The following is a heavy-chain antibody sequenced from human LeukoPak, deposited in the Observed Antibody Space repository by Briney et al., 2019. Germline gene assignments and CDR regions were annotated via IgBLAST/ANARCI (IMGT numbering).Heavy chain of an antibody. Sequence: GGSLRLSCAASGFTFSSYSMNWVRQAPGKGLEWVSSISSSSSYIYYADSVKGRFTISRDNAKNSLYLQMNSLRAEDTAVYYCARDSTPDEQWLVVGAPGNWGQGTLVTVSS. CDR2: ISSSSSYI. CDR3: ARDSTPDEQWLVVGAPGN. J-gene: IGHJ4*02. V-gene: IGHV3-21*01. D-gene: IGHD6-19*01. CDR1: GFTFSSYS.